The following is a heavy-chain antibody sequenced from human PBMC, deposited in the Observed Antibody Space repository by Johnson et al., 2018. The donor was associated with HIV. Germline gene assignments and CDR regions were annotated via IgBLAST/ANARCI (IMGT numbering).Heavy chain of an antibody. V-gene: IGHV3-73*01. J-gene: IGHJ3*02. Sequence: VQLVESGGGLVQPGGSLKLACAASGFTFSGSALHWVRQASGKGLEWVGHIRSKGNNYATAYAASVKGRFTISRDDEQNTAYLPMNRLKTEDTAGYYCTKLVGYCSGGGCYTPGDIWGQGTMVTVSS. D-gene: IGHD2-15*01. CDR1: GFTFSGSA. CDR3: TKLVGYCSGGGCYTPGDI. CDR2: IRSKGNNYAT.